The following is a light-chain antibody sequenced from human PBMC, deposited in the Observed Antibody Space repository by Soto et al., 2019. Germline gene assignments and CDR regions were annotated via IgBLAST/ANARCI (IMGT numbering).Light chain of an antibody. CDR1: QSVTSK. J-gene: IGKJ2*01. Sequence: TQSPGTLSLSPGDRATLSWGASQSVTSKLAWYQQKPGQAPRLLIYDASNRAIGIPARFSGSGSATDFTLTISSLKSADFGLYYCQQYNNWPPYTFGQGTKVDIK. CDR3: QQYNNWPPYT. CDR2: DAS. V-gene: IGKV3D-15*01.